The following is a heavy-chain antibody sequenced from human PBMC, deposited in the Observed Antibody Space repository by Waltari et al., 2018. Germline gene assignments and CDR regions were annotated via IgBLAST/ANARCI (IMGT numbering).Heavy chain of an antibody. D-gene: IGHD6-13*01. CDR2: INAGNGNT. CDR1: GYTFTSYA. V-gene: IGHV1-3*01. Sequence: QVQLVQSGAEVKKPGASVKVSCKASGYTFTSYAMHWVRQAPGQRLEWMGWINAGNGNTKYSQKFQGRVTITRDTSASTAYMELSSLRSEDTAVYYCARESSSWQENWFDPWGQGTLVTVSS. CDR3: ARESSSWQENWFDP. J-gene: IGHJ5*02.